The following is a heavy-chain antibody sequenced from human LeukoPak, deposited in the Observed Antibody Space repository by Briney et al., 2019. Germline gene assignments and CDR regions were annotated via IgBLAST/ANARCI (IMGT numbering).Heavy chain of an antibody. CDR3: ARAFGIAVAGTVDDY. CDR1: GGSFSGYY. J-gene: IGHJ4*02. Sequence: SETQSLTCAVYGGSFSGYYWSWIRQPPGKGLEWIGEINHSGSTNYNPSLKSRVTISVDTSKNQFSLKLSSVTAADTAVYYCARAFGIAVAGTVDDYWGQGTLVTVSS. CDR2: INHSGST. D-gene: IGHD6-19*01. V-gene: IGHV4-34*01.